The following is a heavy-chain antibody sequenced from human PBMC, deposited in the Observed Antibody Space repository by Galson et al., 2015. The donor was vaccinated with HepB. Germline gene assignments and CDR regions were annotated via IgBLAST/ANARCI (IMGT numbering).Heavy chain of an antibody. CDR1: GFTFSSYA. Sequence: SLRLSCAASGFTFSSYAMHWVRQAPGKGLEWVAVISYDGSNKYYADSVKGRFTISRDNSKNTLYLQMNSLRAEDTAVYYCARLGVTRPGSGINWFDPWGQGTLVTVSS. V-gene: IGHV3-30*14. CDR2: ISYDGSNK. CDR3: ARLGVTRPGSGINWFDP. D-gene: IGHD3-10*01. J-gene: IGHJ5*02.